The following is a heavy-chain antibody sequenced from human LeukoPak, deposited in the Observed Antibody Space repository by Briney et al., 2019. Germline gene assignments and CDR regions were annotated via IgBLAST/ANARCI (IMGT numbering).Heavy chain of an antibody. CDR1: GYTLTELS. CDR3: ATDRDYYDSRTHRNYFDY. D-gene: IGHD3-22*01. CDR2: FDPDDGET. J-gene: IGHJ4*02. Sequence: ASVKVSCKVSGYTLTELSMHWVRQAPGKGLEWMGGFDPDDGETIYAQKFQGRVTMTEDTSSDTAYMELSSLRSEDTAVYYCATDRDYYDSRTHRNYFDYWGQGTLVTVSS. V-gene: IGHV1-24*01.